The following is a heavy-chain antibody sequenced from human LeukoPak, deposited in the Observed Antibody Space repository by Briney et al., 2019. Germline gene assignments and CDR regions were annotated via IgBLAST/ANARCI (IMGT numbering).Heavy chain of an antibody. CDR3: AKTTGGWFDP. CDR2: FSFYGSNK. D-gene: IGHD4-17*01. J-gene: IGHJ5*02. V-gene: IGHV3-30*18. Sequence: PGGSLTLPCAASGLTFSSNGMHWVRQARGKGLEWVADFSFYGSNKYYADSVKGRFTISRDNSKNTLYLHMTSLRPGDTAVYYCAKTTGGWFDPWGQGILVTVSS. CDR1: GLTFSSNG.